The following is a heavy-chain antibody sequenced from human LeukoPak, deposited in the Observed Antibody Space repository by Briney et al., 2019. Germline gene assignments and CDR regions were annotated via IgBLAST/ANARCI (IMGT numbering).Heavy chain of an antibody. CDR3: AKDQGDMVRGTFDP. CDR2: ISSSSSYI. Sequence: GGSLRLSCAASGFTFSSYSMNWVRQAPGKGLEWVSSISSSSSYIYYADSVKGRFTISRDNAKNSLYLQMNSLRAEDTALYYCAKDQGDMVRGTFDPWGQGTLVTVSS. V-gene: IGHV3-21*04. J-gene: IGHJ5*02. D-gene: IGHD3-10*01. CDR1: GFTFSSYS.